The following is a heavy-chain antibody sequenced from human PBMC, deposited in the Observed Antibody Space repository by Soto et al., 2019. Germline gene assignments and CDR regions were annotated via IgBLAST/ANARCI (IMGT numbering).Heavy chain of an antibody. CDR1: GYTFTSYG. CDR2: ISAYNGNT. CDR3: ASFFFFSGGSCYSFAAFDI. Sequence: ASVKVSCKASGYTFTSYGISWVRQAPGQGLEWMGWISAYNGNTNYAQKLQGRVTMTTDTSTSTAYMELRSLRSDDTAVYYCASFFFFSGGSCYSFAAFDIGGQGTRVTVSS. J-gene: IGHJ3*02. V-gene: IGHV1-18*01. D-gene: IGHD2-15*01.